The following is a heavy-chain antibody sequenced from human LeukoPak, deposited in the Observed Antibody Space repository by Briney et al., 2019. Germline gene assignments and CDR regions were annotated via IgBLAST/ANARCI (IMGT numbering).Heavy chain of an antibody. CDR1: GYAISSGYY. CDR3: AKVNYYGSGSYHTPFDP. Sequence: SETLSLTCGVSGYAISSGYYWGWIRQPPGKGLQCIGIINYSGNTYYNPSLKSRVTISVDTSKNQFSLRLGSVTASDTAVYYCAKVNYYGSGSYHTPFDPWGQGTLVTV. V-gene: IGHV4-38-2*01. D-gene: IGHD3-10*01. CDR2: INYSGNT. J-gene: IGHJ5*02.